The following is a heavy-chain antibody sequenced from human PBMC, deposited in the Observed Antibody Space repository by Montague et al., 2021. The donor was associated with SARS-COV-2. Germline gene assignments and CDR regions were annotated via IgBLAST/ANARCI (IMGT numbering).Heavy chain of an antibody. J-gene: IGHJ3*02. V-gene: IGHV4-59*08. CDR1: GVSISSYY. Sequence: SEPLSLTCTVSGVSISSYYWTWIRQPPGKGLEWIGFIYYSGSTNYNPSLKSRVTISVDTSKNQFSLKLSSVTAADTAVYYCAKQALTRYCTSTTCFGAAFDIWGQGTMVTVSS. CDR3: AKQALTRYCTSTTCFGAAFDI. D-gene: IGHD2-2*01. CDR2: IYYSGST.